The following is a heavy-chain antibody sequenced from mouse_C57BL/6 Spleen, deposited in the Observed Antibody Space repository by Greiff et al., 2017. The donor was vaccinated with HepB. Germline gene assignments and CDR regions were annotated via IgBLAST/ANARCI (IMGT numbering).Heavy chain of an antibody. J-gene: IGHJ4*01. CDR1: GFTFSDYG. CDR3: ARLTGGYMDY. D-gene: IGHD3-1*01. CDR2: ISSGSSTI. V-gene: IGHV5-17*01. Sequence: EVKVVESGGGLVKPGGSLKLSCAASGFTFSDYGMHWVRQAPEKGLEWVAYISSGSSTIYYADTVKGRFTISRDNAKNTLFLQMTSLRSEDTAMYYCARLTGGYMDYWGQGTSVTVSS.